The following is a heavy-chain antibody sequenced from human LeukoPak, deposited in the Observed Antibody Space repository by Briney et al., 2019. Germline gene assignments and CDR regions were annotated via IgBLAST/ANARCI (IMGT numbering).Heavy chain of an antibody. J-gene: IGHJ3*02. CDR2: IYYSGST. V-gene: IGHV4-30-4*08. CDR3: ANYIRNGVVSAAVGAFDI. CDR1: GGSISSGDYY. D-gene: IGHD2-2*01. Sequence: PSQTLSLTCSVSGGSISSGDYYWSWIRQSPGKGLEWIGYIYYSGSTNYNPSLKSRITISVDTSKNQFSLKLSSVTAADTAVYYCANYIRNGVVSAAVGAFDIWGQGTTVTVSS.